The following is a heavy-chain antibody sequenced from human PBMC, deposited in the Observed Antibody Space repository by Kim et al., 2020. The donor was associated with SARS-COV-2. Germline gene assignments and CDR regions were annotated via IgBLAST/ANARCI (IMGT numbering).Heavy chain of an antibody. CDR2: ISYDGSNK. V-gene: IGHV3-30-3*01. CDR3: ARDWKAATNYYYYYGMDV. D-gene: IGHD2-15*01. J-gene: IGHJ6*02. Sequence: GGSLRLSCAASGFTFSSYAMHWVRQAPGKGLEWVAVISYDGSNKYYADSVKGRFTISRDNSKNTLYLQMNSLRAEDTAVYYCARDWKAATNYYYYYGMDVWGQGTTVTVSS. CDR1: GFTFSSYA.